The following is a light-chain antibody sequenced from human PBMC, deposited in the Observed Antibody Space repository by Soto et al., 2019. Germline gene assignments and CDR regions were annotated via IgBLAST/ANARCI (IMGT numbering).Light chain of an antibody. CDR3: QEYKTGPGYN. CDR2: KTS. V-gene: IGKV1-5*03. Sequence: DIQMTQSPSTLSASVGDRVTITCRASQSFGRGLAWYQQKPGKAPELLIYKTSTLERGVSSSFSGSGSGTEFTLTVSSLQPDDFATYYCQEYKTGPGYNFGQGTRLEIK. J-gene: IGKJ2*01. CDR1: QSFGRG.